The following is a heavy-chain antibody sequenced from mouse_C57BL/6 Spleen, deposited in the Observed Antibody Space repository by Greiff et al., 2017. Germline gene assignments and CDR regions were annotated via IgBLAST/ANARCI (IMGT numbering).Heavy chain of an antibody. D-gene: IGHD4-1*01. CDR1: GYTFTDYY. CDR3: ARNGDVSYFDY. CDR2: INPNNGGT. V-gene: IGHV1-26*01. J-gene: IGHJ2*01. Sequence: VQLQQSGPELVKPGASVKISCKASGYTFTDYYMNWVKQSHGKSLEWIGDINPNNGGTSYNQKFKGKATLTVDQSSSTAYMELRSLTSADSAVYYCARNGDVSYFDYWGQGTTLTVSS.